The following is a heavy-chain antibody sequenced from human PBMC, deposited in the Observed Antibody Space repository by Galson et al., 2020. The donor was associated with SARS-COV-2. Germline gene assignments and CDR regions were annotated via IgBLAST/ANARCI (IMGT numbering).Heavy chain of an antibody. CDR2: SHYSGKV. CDR1: GGSVTSRSYF. Sequence: SETLSLTCIVSGGSVTSRSYFWGWIRQPPGKGLEWIGSSHYSGKVSYTSSLKSRVSISVDTSKNQFSLRLNSVTAADTAVYYCARQSIAIELWLEGGDWFDPGCQGTLVTVSS. V-gene: IGHV4-39*01. CDR3: ARQSIAIELWLEGGDWFDP. D-gene: IGHD5-18*01. J-gene: IGHJ5*02.